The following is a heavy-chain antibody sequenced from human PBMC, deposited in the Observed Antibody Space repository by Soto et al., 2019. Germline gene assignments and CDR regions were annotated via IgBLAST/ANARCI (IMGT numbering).Heavy chain of an antibody. CDR1: GYTFTNYG. J-gene: IGHJ5*02. V-gene: IGHV1-18*04. D-gene: IGHD1-26*01. Sequence: QVQLLQSGAEVKKPGASVRVSCKASGYTFTNYGISWVRQAPGQGLEWMGWISSYYGSTDYAQIFEGRVTMTTDTSTSTAYLELRSLRSDDTAIYYCARDLGGDWFDPWGQGTLVTVSS. CDR2: ISSYYGST. CDR3: ARDLGGDWFDP.